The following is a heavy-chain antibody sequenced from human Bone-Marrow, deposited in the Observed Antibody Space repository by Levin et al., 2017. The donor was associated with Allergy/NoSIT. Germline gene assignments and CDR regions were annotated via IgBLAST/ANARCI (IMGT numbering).Heavy chain of an antibody. D-gene: IGHD5-18*01. CDR2: IYYSGST. CDR3: ARVDTAMVPSYFDY. J-gene: IGHJ4*02. Sequence: SETLSLTCTVSGGSISSYYWSWIRQPPGKGLEWIGYIYYSGSTNYNPSLKSRVTISVDTSKNQFSLKLSSVTAADTAVYYCARVDTAMVPSYFDYWGQGTLVTVSS. CDR1: GGSISSYY. V-gene: IGHV4-59*01.